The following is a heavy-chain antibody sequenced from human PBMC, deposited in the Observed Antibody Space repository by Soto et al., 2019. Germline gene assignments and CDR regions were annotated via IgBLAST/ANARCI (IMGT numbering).Heavy chain of an antibody. V-gene: IGHV4-39*01. CDR3: ARYTYYDILTGWNYYYGMDV. CDR1: GGSISSSSYY. Sequence: SETLSLTCTVSGGSISSSSYYWGWIRQPPGKGLEWIGSIYYSGSTYYNMSLKSRVTISVDTSKNQFSLKLRSVTAADTAVYYCARYTYYDILTGWNYYYGMDVWGQGTTVT. CDR2: IYYSGST. J-gene: IGHJ6*02. D-gene: IGHD3-9*01.